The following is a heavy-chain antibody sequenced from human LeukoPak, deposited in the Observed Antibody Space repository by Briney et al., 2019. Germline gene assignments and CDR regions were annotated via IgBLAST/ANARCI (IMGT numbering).Heavy chain of an antibody. CDR1: GGSFSGYY. CDR3: AGKIMILGVKVYDFAP. CDR2: INHSGST. V-gene: IGHV4-34*01. D-gene: IGHD3-3*01. Sequence: SETLSLTCAVYGGSFSGYYWSWIRQPPGKGLEWIGEINHSGSTNYNPSLKSRVTISVDTSKNQFSLKLSSVTAADTAVYYCAGKIMILGVKVYDFAPWGQEPLATVSS. J-gene: IGHJ5*02.